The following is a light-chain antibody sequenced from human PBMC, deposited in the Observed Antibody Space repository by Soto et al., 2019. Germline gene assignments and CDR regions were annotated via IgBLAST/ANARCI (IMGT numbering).Light chain of an antibody. J-gene: IGKJ2*01. CDR3: QQYYSYPYT. CDR2: AAS. V-gene: IGKV1-8*01. Sequence: AIRMTQSPSSFSASTGDRVTITCRASQGISSYLAWYQQKPGKAPKLLLYAASTLQIGVPSRFSGSGSGTDFTLTISCLQFEDFATYYWQQYYSYPYTFGQGTKLEIK. CDR1: QGISSY.